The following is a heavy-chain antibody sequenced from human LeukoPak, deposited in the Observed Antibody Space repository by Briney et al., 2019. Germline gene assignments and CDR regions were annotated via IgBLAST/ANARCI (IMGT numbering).Heavy chain of an antibody. V-gene: IGHV4-31*03. J-gene: IGHJ4*02. Sequence: SETLSLTCTVSGGSISSGDSYWSWLRQHPGKGLEWIGYIYYTGKTYYNPSLKSRLIISVDTSENQFSLKLTFMTAADTAIYYCARAPFRFGDPPSFGDWDQGTLVTVSS. CDR1: GGSISSGDSY. D-gene: IGHD3-16*01. CDR3: ARAPFRFGDPPSFGD. CDR2: IYYTGKT.